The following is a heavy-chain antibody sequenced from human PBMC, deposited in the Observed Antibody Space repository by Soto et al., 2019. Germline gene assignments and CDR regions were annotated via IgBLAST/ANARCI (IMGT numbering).Heavy chain of an antibody. V-gene: IGHV3-23*01. CDR3: AKAKNNYNSDNTPTFDF. CDR1: GFTLRNYA. J-gene: IGHJ4*02. D-gene: IGHD3-10*01. CDR2: ISANDVGT. Sequence: GGSLRLSCEGSGFTLRNYAMTWVRQAPGKGLEWVSLISANDVGTYYAESVKTRFTISTDQTTNTVYLQMDSLRTDATAIYYCAKAKNNYNSDNTPTFDFWGQGTLVTVSS.